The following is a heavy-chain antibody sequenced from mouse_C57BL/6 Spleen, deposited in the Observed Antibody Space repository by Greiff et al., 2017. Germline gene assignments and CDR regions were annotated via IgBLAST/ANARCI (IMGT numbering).Heavy chain of an antibody. Sequence: QVHVKQSGAELARPGASVKLSCKASGYTFTSYGISWVKQRTGQGLEWIGEIYPRSGNTYYNEKFKGKATLTADKSSSTAYMELRSLTSEDSAVYFCAREGITTVVEAYAMDYWGQGTSVTVSS. D-gene: IGHD1-1*01. CDR2: IYPRSGNT. CDR1: GYTFTSYG. J-gene: IGHJ4*01. CDR3: AREGITTVVEAYAMDY. V-gene: IGHV1-81*01.